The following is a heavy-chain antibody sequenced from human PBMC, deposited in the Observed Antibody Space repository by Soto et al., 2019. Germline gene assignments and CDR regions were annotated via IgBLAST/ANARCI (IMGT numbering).Heavy chain of an antibody. V-gene: IGHV4-30-2*01. J-gene: IGHJ4*02. D-gene: IGHD6-19*01. Sequence: SETLSLTCTVSGGSISSGDYSWSWIRQPPGKGPEWIGYIYHSGSTYYNPSLKSRVTISVDRSKNQFSLKLSSVTAADTAVYYCARAGGLGAVAVEYWGQGTLVTVSS. CDR2: IYHSGST. CDR1: GGSISSGDYS. CDR3: ARAGGLGAVAVEY.